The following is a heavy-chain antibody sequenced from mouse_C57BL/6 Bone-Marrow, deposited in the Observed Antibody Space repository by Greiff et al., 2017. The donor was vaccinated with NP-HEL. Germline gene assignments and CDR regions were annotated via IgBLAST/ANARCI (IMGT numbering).Heavy chain of an antibody. CDR3: ARERLRGSSCLDY. V-gene: IGHV1-85*01. J-gene: IGHJ2*01. D-gene: IGHD1-1*01. Sequence: QVTLKVSGPELVKPGASVKLSCKASGYTFTSYDINWVKQRPGQGLEWIGWIYPRDGSTKYNEKFKGKATLTVDTSSSTAYMELHSLTSEDSAVYFCARERLRGSSCLDYWGQGTTLTVSS. CDR2: IYPRDGST. CDR1: GYTFTSYD.